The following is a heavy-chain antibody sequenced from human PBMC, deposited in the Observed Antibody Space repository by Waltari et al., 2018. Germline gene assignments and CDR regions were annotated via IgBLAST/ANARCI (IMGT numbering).Heavy chain of an antibody. CDR2: IYYSGST. J-gene: IGHJ3*02. Sequence: QVQLQESGPGLVKPSETLSLTCTVSGGSISSHYWSWIRQPPGKGLEWIGYIYYSGSTNYNPSLKRRVTISVDTSKNQFSLKLSSVTAADTAVYYCARVGYGDLYDAFDIWGQGTMVTVSS. CDR1: GGSISSHY. V-gene: IGHV4-59*11. D-gene: IGHD4-17*01. CDR3: ARVGYGDLYDAFDI.